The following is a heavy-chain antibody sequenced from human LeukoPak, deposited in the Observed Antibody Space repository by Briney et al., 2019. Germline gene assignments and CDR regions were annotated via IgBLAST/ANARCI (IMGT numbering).Heavy chain of an antibody. V-gene: IGHV1-2*02. CDR1: GYTFTDQW. CDR2: INPNSGGT. Sequence: ASVKVSRKASGYTFTDQWIHWVRQAPGQGLEWLGWINPNSGGTNHAQKFEGRIAMTTDTSINTGYMEMTRLTSDDTAVYYCARAHSSLRLYHFDYWGQGTLVTVSS. J-gene: IGHJ4*02. D-gene: IGHD6-13*01. CDR3: ARAHSSLRLYHFDY.